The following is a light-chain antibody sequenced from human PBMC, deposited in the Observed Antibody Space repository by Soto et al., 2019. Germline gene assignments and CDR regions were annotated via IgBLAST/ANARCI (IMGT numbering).Light chain of an antibody. Sequence: DVVMTQSPLSLPVTLGQPASISCRSSQSLVYSDGNTSLNWFHQRPGQSPRRLIYKVSDRDSGVPDRFSGSGSGTDFTLKISRVEAEDVGVYYCMQGTHWPPTFGQGTKVEIK. CDR3: MQGTHWPPT. V-gene: IGKV2-30*01. J-gene: IGKJ1*01. CDR1: QSLVYSDGNTS. CDR2: KVS.